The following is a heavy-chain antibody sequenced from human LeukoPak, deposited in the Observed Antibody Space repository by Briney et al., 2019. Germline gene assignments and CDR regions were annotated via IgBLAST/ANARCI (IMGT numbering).Heavy chain of an antibody. CDR1: GGSFSGYY. V-gene: IGHV4-34*01. D-gene: IGHD2-2*01. J-gene: IGHJ4*02. CDR3: ARRSSFDY. Sequence: SETLSLTCAVYGGSFSGYYWSWIRQPPGKGLEWIGEINHSGSTNYNPSLKSRVTISVDTSKNQFSLKLSSVTAADTAVYYCARRSSFDYWGQGTLVTVSS. CDR2: INHSGST.